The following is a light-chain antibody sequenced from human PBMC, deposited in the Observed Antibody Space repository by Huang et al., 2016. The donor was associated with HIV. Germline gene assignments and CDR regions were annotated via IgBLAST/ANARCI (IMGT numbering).Light chain of an antibody. CDR1: QSISNF. Sequence: DIEMTQSPSSLSASVGDTVTITCRASQSISNFLNWYQHKPGKAPTLLIYAASSLQSGVPSRFSGSGSWKDFTLTISNLQPEDFASYYCQQSYNTPLYTFGPGTKLEIK. CDR3: QQSYNTPLYT. V-gene: IGKV1-39*01. J-gene: IGKJ2*01. CDR2: AAS.